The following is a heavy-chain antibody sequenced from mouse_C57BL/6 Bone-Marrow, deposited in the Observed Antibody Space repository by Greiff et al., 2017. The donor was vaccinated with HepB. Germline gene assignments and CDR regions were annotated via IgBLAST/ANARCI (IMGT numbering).Heavy chain of an antibody. Sequence: QVQLQQPGAELVKPGASVKLSCKASGYTFTSYWMQWVKQRPGQGLEWIGEIDPSDSYTNYNQKFKGKATLTVDTSSSTAYMQLSSLTSEDSAVYYCARGGRATVVATDFDVWGTGTTVTVSS. D-gene: IGHD1-1*01. J-gene: IGHJ1*03. V-gene: IGHV1-50*01. CDR3: ARGGRATVVATDFDV. CDR2: IDPSDSYT. CDR1: GYTFTSYW.